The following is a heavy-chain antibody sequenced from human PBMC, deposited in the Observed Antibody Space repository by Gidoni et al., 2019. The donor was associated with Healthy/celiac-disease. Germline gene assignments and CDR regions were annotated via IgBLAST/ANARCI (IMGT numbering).Heavy chain of an antibody. D-gene: IGHD6-19*01. CDR3: AKDSGSGWPNWFDP. Sequence: EVQLVESGGGLVQPGRSLRLPCAASAFTFDDYAMPWVRGAPGKGVEWVSGISWNSGSLGYAGSVKGRFTNSRDNTKNLLYLQINSLRAEDTALDYCAKDSGSGWPNWFDPWGQGTLVTVSS. CDR2: ISWNSGSL. J-gene: IGHJ5*02. CDR1: AFTFDDYA. V-gene: IGHV3-9*01.